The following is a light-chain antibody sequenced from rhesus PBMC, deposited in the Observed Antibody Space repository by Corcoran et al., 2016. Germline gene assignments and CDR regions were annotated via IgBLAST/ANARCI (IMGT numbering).Light chain of an antibody. CDR3: LQYSSSPYI. CDR2: KAS. CDR1: QGLRGW. J-gene: IGKJ3*01. V-gene: IGKV1-22*01. Sequence: IQMNQSPSSLSASVGETVTITCQAIQGLRGWLAWYQQKPGKAPRLLISKASSLQSGVPSRVSGSGSGTDFTLTISSLQPEDFATYYCLQYSSSPYIFGPGTKVDIK.